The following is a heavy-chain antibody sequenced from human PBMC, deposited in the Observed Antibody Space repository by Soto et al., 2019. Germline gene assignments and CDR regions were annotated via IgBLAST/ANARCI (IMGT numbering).Heavy chain of an antibody. CDR3: ARDLLLWFGTSYYYYGMDV. CDR1: GGSFSGYY. CDR2: INHSGST. V-gene: IGHV4-34*01. D-gene: IGHD3-10*01. Sequence: PSETLSLTCAVYGGSFSGYYWSWIRQPPGKGLEWIGEINHSGSTNYNPSLKSRVTISVDTSKNQFSLKLSSVTAADTAVYYCARDLLLWFGTSYYYYGMDVWGQGTTVTVSS. J-gene: IGHJ6*02.